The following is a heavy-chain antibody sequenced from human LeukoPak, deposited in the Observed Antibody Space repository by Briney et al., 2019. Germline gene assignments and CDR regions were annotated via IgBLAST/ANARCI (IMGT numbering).Heavy chain of an antibody. J-gene: IGHJ4*02. D-gene: IGHD1-26*01. V-gene: IGHV1-69*05. Sequence: SVKVSCKASGGTFSIYAISWVRQAPGQGLEWMGGIIPIFGTANYAQKFQGRVTITTDESTSTAYMELSSLRSEDTAVYYCARGVVVGATGYYFDYWGQGTLVTVSS. CDR3: ARGVVVGATGYYFDY. CDR1: GGTFSIYA. CDR2: IIPIFGTA.